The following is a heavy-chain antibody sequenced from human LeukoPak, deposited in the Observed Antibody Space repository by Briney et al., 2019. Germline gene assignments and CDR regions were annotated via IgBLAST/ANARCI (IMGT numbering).Heavy chain of an antibody. Sequence: PSETLSLTCSVSGGSINSFSNNSTTYSWDWVRQPPGKGLQWIATLRSGGATYYTPSLKSRVTMSLQTSKTLSSLNLRSVTAADTAVYYCARGSRIRGFAWNYWGQGTLVTVSS. D-gene: IGHD5-24*01. V-gene: IGHV4-39*07. CDR2: LRSGGAT. J-gene: IGHJ4*02. CDR3: ARGSRIRGFAWNY. CDR1: GGSINSFSNNSTTYS.